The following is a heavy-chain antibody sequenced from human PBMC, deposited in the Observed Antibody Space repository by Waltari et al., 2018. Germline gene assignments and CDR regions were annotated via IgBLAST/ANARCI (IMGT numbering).Heavy chain of an antibody. J-gene: IGHJ4*02. CDR3: ARRFDS. CDR2: ISGSDTTI. Sequence: EVQLVESGGGLVQPGGSPRLSCAASGFTFSSYGMNWVRQAPGKGLEWSSYISGSDTTIYYADSVKGRFTISRDDAENSLYLQMNSLRAEDTALYYCARRFDSWGQGTRVTVSS. CDR1: GFTFSSYG. V-gene: IGHV3-48*03.